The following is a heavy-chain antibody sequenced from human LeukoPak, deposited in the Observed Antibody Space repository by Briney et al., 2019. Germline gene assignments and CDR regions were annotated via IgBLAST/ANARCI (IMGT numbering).Heavy chain of an antibody. V-gene: IGHV1-18*01. CDR3: ARGLDTAMVYTD. CDR2: ISAYNGNT. Sequence: ASVKVSCKASGYTFTSYGISWVRQAPGQGLEWMGWISAYNGNTNYAQKLQGRVTMTTDTSTSTAYMELSSLRSEDTAVYYCARGLDTAMVYTDWGQGTLVTVSS. J-gene: IGHJ4*02. D-gene: IGHD5-18*01. CDR1: GYTFTSYG.